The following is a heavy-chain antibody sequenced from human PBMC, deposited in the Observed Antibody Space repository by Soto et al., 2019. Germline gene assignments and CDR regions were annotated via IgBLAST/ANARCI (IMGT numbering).Heavy chain of an antibody. CDR1: GGSFSGYY. CDR2: IYSSGST. V-gene: IGHV4-59*01. CDR3: ARYGSHYFYYNMDV. Sequence: PSETLSLTCAVYGGSFSGYYWSWIRQPPGKGLEWIGHIYSSGSTDYNPSLKSRCTISIDTSKNQFSLKLSSVTAADTAVYYCARYGSHYFYYNMDVWGRGTTVTVSS. J-gene: IGHJ6*02. D-gene: IGHD1-26*01.